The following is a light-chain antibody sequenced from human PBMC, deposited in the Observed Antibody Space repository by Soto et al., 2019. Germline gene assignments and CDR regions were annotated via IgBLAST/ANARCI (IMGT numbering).Light chain of an antibody. J-gene: IGKJ1*01. V-gene: IGKV3-11*01. CDR1: QNISTH. Sequence: EIVLTQSPATLSLSPGEGATLSCRASQNISTHLAWYQQRPGQAPRLLIYHASNRATGILAMFSGCGFGTDFTLTINCLEHEDFAVYYCQQRSGWPPWTFGQGTKVEI. CDR3: QQRSGWPPWT. CDR2: HAS.